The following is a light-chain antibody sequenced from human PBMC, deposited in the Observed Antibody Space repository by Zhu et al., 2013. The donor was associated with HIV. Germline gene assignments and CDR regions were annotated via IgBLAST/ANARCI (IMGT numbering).Light chain of an antibody. CDR2: DNN. J-gene: IGLJ2*01. CDR3: ATWHDSVNAVV. V-gene: IGLV1-51*01. CDR1: SSNIGKNY. Sequence: QSVLTQPPSVSAAPGQKVTISCSGSSSNIGKNYVSWYQQVPGAAPKLLIYDNNKRPSGIPDRFSGSKSGTSATLDITGLQTGDEADYYCATWHDSVNAVVFGGGTKLTVL.